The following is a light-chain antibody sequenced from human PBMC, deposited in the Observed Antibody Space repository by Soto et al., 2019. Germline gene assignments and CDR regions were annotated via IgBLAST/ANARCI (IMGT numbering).Light chain of an antibody. J-gene: IGLJ2*01. CDR2: EGS. CDR1: SSDVGSYDL. Sequence: QSALTQPASVSGSPGQSITISCSGTSSDVGSYDLVAWYQQHPGKAPKLTIYEGSKRPSGVSNRFSGSMSGNTACLTISGLQAEDEADYYCCSLAVGDTLSFGGGTKLTVL. V-gene: IGLV2-23*01. CDR3: CSLAVGDTLS.